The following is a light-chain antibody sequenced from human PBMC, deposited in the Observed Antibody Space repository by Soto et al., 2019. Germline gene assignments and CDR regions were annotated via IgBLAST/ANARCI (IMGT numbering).Light chain of an antibody. V-gene: IGLV2-14*01. Sequence: QSALTQRASVSGSPGQSITISCTGTSSDVGGYNYVSWYQQHPGKAPKLMIYDVSNRPSGVSNRFSGSKSGNTASLTISGLQAEDEADYYCSSYTSSSTLAYVFGTGTKLTVL. CDR1: SSDVGGYNY. J-gene: IGLJ1*01. CDR2: DVS. CDR3: SSYTSSSTLAYV.